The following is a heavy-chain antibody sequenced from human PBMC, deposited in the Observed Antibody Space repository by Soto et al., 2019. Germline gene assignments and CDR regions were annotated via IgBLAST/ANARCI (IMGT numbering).Heavy chain of an antibody. J-gene: IGHJ4*02. CDR3: AKGDSNWGAFDY. D-gene: IGHD7-27*01. Sequence: GGSVRLSCAASGFTFSSYAMSWVRQAPGKGLEWVSAISGSGGSTYYADSVKGRFTISRDNSKNTLYLQMNSLRAEDTAVYYCAKGDSNWGAFDYWGQGTLVTVSS. CDR2: ISGSGGST. CDR1: GFTFSSYA. V-gene: IGHV3-23*01.